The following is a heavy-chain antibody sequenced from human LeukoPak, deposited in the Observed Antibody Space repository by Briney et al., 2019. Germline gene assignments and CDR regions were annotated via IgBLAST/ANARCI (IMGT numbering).Heavy chain of an antibody. D-gene: IGHD6-6*01. CDR1: GVSISSYY. CDR2: IYYSGST. J-gene: IGHJ4*02. Sequence: SETLSLTCTVSGVSISSYYWSWIRQPPGKGLEWIGYIYYSGSTNYNPSLKSRVTISVDTSKSQFSLKLSSVTAADTAVYYCARTLSEYSSSSLGYWGQGTLVTVSS. CDR3: ARTLSEYSSSSLGY. V-gene: IGHV4-59*01.